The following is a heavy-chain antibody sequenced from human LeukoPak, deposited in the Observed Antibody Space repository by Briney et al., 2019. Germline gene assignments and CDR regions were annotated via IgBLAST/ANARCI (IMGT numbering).Heavy chain of an antibody. D-gene: IGHD3-22*01. J-gene: IGHJ4*02. Sequence: GGSPRLSCAASGFTFSSYSMNWVRQAPGKGLEYVSSIISSSLDIEYAESVKGRFTISRDNAKKFLYLQMNNLRAEDTAVYYCARDRRGYDASGHYYRHFDFWGQGTLVSVSS. V-gene: IGHV3-21*01. CDR1: GFTFSSYS. CDR3: ARDRRGYDASGHYYRHFDF. CDR2: IISSSLDI.